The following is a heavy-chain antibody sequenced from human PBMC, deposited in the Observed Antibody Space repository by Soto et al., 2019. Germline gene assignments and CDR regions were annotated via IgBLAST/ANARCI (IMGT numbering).Heavy chain of an antibody. V-gene: IGHV3-30*03. D-gene: IGHD3-10*01. CDR1: GFTFSSYG. CDR2: ISYDGSNK. CDR3: AMGAMVRGATGYYFDY. J-gene: IGHJ4*02. Sequence: QVQLVESGGGVVQPGRSLRLSCAASGFTFSSYGMHWVRQAPGKGLEWVAVISYDGSNKYYADSVKGRFTISRDNSKNTLYLQMNSLRAEDTAVYYCAMGAMVRGATGYYFDYWGQGTLDTVSS.